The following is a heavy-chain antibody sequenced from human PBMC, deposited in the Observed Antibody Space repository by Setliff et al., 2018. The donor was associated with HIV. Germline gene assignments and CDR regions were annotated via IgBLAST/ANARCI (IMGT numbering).Heavy chain of an antibody. CDR2: IRYDDTYK. CDR1: GFTFSYYG. J-gene: IGHJ4*02. V-gene: IGHV3-30*02. Sequence: PGGSLRLSCATSGFTFSYYGMHWVRQAPGKGLEWVAFIRYDDTYKYYADSVKGRFTISRDNSKNTLYLQMNSLRAEDTAVYYCTINLYRSPWSPLDYWGQGTLVTVSS. D-gene: IGHD6-19*01. CDR3: TINLYRSPWSPLDY.